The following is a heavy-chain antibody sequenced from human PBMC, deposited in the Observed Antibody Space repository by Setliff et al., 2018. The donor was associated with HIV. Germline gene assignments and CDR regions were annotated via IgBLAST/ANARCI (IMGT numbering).Heavy chain of an antibody. CDR3: ARSQGIVPAAPLWY. CDR2: IIPIFGTP. D-gene: IGHD2-2*01. Sequence: SVKVSCKASGDTFNSHAISWVRQAPGQGLEWMGGIIPIFGTPNYAQKFKGRLTITADESTSTVYMELSSLRSEDTAVYYCARSQGIVPAAPLWYWGQGTLVTVSS. V-gene: IGHV1-69*13. J-gene: IGHJ4*02. CDR1: GDTFNSHA.